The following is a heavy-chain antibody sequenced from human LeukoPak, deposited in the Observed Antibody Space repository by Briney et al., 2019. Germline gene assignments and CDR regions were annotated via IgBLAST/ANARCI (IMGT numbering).Heavy chain of an antibody. V-gene: IGHV4-34*01. J-gene: IGHJ2*01. CDR3: ARVPKYFDL. Sequence: PSETLSLTCAVYSGSFSGFYWTWIRQPPGKGLEWIGQINHSRSTHYNPSLKSRVAISVDTSKNQFSLKLSSVTAADTAVYYCARVPKYFDLWGRGTLVTVSS. CDR2: INHSRST. CDR1: SGSFSGFY.